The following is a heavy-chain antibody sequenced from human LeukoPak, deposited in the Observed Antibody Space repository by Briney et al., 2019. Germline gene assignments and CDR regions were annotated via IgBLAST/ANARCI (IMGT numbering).Heavy chain of an antibody. CDR2: ISYNGNT. V-gene: IGHV4-30-4*08. CDR3: VRESISGYYHRRLDC. J-gene: IGHJ4*02. CDR1: GGSISSGDYF. D-gene: IGHD3-22*01. Sequence: SETLSLTCLVSGGSISSGDYFWNWIRQSPGKGLEGIGYISYNGNTFYNPSLRSRVAISIDTSKNHFSLNLSSMTATDTAVYYCVRESISGYYHRRLDCWGQGTLVTVSS.